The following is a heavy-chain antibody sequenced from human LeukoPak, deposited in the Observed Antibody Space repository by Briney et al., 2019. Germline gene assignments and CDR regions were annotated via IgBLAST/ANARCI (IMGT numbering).Heavy chain of an antibody. CDR3: VVPAARSRDAFDI. V-gene: IGHV3-21*01. CDR2: ISSSSSYI. D-gene: IGHD2-2*01. J-gene: IGHJ3*02. Sequence: GGSLRLSCAASGFTFSSYSMNWVRQAPGKGLEWVSSISSSSSYIYYADSAKGRFTISRDNAKNSLYLQMNSLRAEDTAVYYCVVPAARSRDAFDIWGQGTMVTVSS. CDR1: GFTFSSYS.